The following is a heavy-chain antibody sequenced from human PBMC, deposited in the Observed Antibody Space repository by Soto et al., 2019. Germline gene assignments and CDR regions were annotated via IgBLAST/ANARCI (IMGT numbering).Heavy chain of an antibody. V-gene: IGHV1-18*01. D-gene: IGHD5-12*01. J-gene: IGHJ6*02. CDR3: AGFPGMATTIYYYYCMDV. CDR2: ISAYNGNT. CDR1: GYTFTSYG. Sequence: ASVKVSGKASGYTFTSYGISWVRQAPGQGLEWMGWISAYNGNTNYAQQLQGRVTMTTDTSTSTAYMELRSLRSDDTAVYYCAGFPGMATTIYYYYCMDVWGQGTTVTVSS.